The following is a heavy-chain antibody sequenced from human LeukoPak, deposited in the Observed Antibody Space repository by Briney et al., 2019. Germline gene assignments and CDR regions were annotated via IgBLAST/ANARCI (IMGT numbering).Heavy chain of an antibody. Sequence: ASVRVSCKASGYTFTGYYMHWVGQAAGQGGEWMGWINPNRGGTNYAQKFQGRVTMTRDTSISTAYMELSRLRSDDTAVYYCARGITAIDYWGQGTLVTVSS. CDR2: INPNRGGT. J-gene: IGHJ4*02. CDR1: GYTFTGYY. D-gene: IGHD1-20*01. V-gene: IGHV1-2*02. CDR3: ARGITAIDY.